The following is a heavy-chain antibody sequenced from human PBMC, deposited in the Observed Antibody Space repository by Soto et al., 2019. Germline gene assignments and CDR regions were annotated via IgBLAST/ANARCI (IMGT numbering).Heavy chain of an antibody. J-gene: IGHJ6*02. D-gene: IGHD3-3*01. CDR3: ARGRVTIFGVAIGPYYYYGMDV. CDR1: GGSFSGYY. CDR2: INHSGST. Sequence: SETLSLTCAVYGGSFSGYYWSWIRQPPGKGLEWIGEINHSGSTNYNPSLKSRVTISVDTSKNQFSLKLSSVTAADTAVYYCARGRVTIFGVAIGPYYYYGMDVWGQGTTVTVSS. V-gene: IGHV4-34*01.